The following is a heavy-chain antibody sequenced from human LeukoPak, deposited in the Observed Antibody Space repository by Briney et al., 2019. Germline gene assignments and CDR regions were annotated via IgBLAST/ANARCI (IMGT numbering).Heavy chain of an antibody. D-gene: IGHD6-13*01. Sequence: SETLSLTCAVYGGSFSGYYWSWIRQPPGKGLEWIGEINHSGSTNYNPSLKSRVTISVDTSKNQFSLKLSSVTAADTAVYYCARKWRIAAAGRHYYYGMDVWGQGTTVTVS. CDR2: INHSGST. CDR3: ARKWRIAAAGRHYYYGMDV. V-gene: IGHV4-34*01. CDR1: GGSFSGYY. J-gene: IGHJ6*02.